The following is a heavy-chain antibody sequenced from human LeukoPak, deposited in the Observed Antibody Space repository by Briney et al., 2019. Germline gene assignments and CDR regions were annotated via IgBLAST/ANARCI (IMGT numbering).Heavy chain of an antibody. J-gene: IGHJ3*02. CDR2: IYYSGST. CDR3: ARLGGTTLAFDI. CDR1: GGSISSYY. Sequence: PSETLSLTCTVSGGSISSYYWSWIRQPPGKGLEWIGYIYYSGSTNYNPSLKSRVTISVDTSKNQFSLKLSSVTAADTAVYYCARLGGTTLAFDIWGQGTMVTVSS. D-gene: IGHD1-7*01. V-gene: IGHV4-59*08.